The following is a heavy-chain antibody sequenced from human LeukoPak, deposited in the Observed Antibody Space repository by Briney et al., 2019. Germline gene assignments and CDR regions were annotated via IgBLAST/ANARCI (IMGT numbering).Heavy chain of an antibody. J-gene: IGHJ4*02. CDR1: GFTFSSYS. CDR3: ARDLWFGETLDY. Sequence: GGSLRLSCAASGFTFSSYSMNWVRQAPGKGLEWVSSISSSSSYIYYADSVKGRFTISRDNAKNSLYLQMNSLRAEGTAVYYCARDLWFGETLDYWGQGTLVTVSS. CDR2: ISSSSSYI. D-gene: IGHD3-10*01. V-gene: IGHV3-21*01.